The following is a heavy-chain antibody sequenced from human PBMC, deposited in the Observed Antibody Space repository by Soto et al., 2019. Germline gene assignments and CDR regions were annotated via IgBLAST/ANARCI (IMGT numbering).Heavy chain of an antibody. Sequence: GGSLRLSCVASGFTFSSYAMSWVRLAPGKGLEWVSDITGIGGSTNYADSVKGRFTISRDNSKNTLYLQMNTLRAEDTAVYSCAKFGGSWYPFYFTYWGQGTLVTVSS. CDR3: AKFGGSWYPFYFTY. J-gene: IGHJ4*02. CDR1: GFTFSSYA. V-gene: IGHV3-23*01. D-gene: IGHD6-13*01. CDR2: ITGIGGST.